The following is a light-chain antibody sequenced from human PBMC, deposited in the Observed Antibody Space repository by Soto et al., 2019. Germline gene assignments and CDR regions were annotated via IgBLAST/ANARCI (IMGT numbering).Light chain of an antibody. CDR1: SSDVGACNY. J-gene: IGLJ2*01. CDR2: EVS. CDR3: AAWEDSLIGLGVV. V-gene: IGLV2-8*01. Sequence: QSALTQPPSASGSPGQSVTISCTGTSSDVGACNYVSWFQQHPGKAPKLMIYEVSKRPSGVPDRFSGSKSGTSASLAISGLQPEDEAQYYCAAWEDSLIGLGVVFGGGTKLTVL.